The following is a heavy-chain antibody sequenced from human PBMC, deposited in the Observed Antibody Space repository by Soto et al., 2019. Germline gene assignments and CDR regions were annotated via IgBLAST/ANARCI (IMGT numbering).Heavy chain of an antibody. D-gene: IGHD3-22*01. V-gene: IGHV4-31*03. CDR2: IYYTGSA. CDR3: ARGPEYHYDKSGFKY. J-gene: IGHJ4*02. Sequence: QVQLQESGPGLVKPSQTLSLTCSVSGGSISSAGYYWSWIRQHPGQGLEWIGYIYYTGSAYYNLSLKTRVTMSVDTSKNQFSLRLSSVTAADTAVYYCARGPEYHYDKSGFKYWGRGTLVTVSS. CDR1: GGSISSAGYY.